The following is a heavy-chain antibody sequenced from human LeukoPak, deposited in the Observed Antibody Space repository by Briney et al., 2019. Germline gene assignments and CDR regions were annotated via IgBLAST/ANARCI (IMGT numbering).Heavy chain of an antibody. J-gene: IGHJ5*02. D-gene: IGHD2-15*01. CDR3: ASMGVVAVTRTTFGFDP. Sequence: GGSLRLSCAASGFTFSDYYMSWIRQAPGKGLEWVSYISSSGSTIYYADSVKGRFTISRDNAKNSLYLQMNSLRAEDTAVYYCASMGVVAVTRTTFGFDPWGQGTLVTVSS. V-gene: IGHV3-11*04. CDR1: GFTFSDYY. CDR2: ISSSGSTI.